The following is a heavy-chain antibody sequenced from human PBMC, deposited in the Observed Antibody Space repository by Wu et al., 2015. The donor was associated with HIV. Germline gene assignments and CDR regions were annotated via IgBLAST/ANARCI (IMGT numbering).Heavy chain of an antibody. J-gene: IGHJ6*03. CDR1: GGTFSSYA. D-gene: IGHD1-26*01. CDR2: IIPIFGTA. V-gene: IGHV1-69*12. Sequence: VQLGASLGREVKKPGSSVKVVCKASGGTFSSYAISWVRQAPGQGLEWMGGIIPIFGTANYAQKFQGRVTITADESTSTAYMELSSLRSEDTAVYYCARDEGGSYDYYYYYMDVWGKGTTVTVSS. CDR3: ARDEGGSYDYYYYYMDV.